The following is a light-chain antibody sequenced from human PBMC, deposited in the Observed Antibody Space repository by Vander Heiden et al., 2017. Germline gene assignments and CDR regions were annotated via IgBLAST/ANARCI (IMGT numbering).Light chain of an antibody. Sequence: QSVLTQPPSVSGAPGQRVTISCSGTRSNIEAGYDVNWYQQLPGRAPKLLIYVNNNRPSGVPDRFSGSTYGTSASLAITGLQAEDEGDYYCQSYDSSLRGSVFGGGTKLTVL. CDR3: QSYDSSLRGSV. CDR1: RSNIEAGYD. J-gene: IGLJ3*02. CDR2: VNN. V-gene: IGLV1-40*01.